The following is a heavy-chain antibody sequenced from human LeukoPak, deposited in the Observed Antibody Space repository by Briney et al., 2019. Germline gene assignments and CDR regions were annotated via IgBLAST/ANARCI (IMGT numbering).Heavy chain of an antibody. CDR1: GGSFSGYY. D-gene: IGHD3-3*01. Sequence: SETLSLTCAVYGGSFSGYYWSWIRQPPGKGLEWIGEINHSGSTNYNPSLKSRVTISVDTSKNQFSLKLSSVTAADTAVYYCARVRGFTIFGVVIRGLSGWFDPWGQGTLVTVSS. CDR3: ARVRGFTIFGVVIRGLSGWFDP. V-gene: IGHV4-34*01. CDR2: INHSGST. J-gene: IGHJ5*02.